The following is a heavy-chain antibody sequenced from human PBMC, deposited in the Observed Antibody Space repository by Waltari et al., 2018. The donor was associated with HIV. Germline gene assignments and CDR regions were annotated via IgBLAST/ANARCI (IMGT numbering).Heavy chain of an antibody. CDR1: GFSLSTSGMC. J-gene: IGHJ6*02. CDR2: IDWDDDK. Sequence: QVTLRESGPALVKPTQTLTLTCTFSGFSLSTSGMCVSWIRQPPGKALEWLALIDWDDDKYYSTSLKTRLTISKDTSKNQVVLTMTNMDPVDTATYYCARMVEVRGVITYYYYYGMDVWGQGTTVTVSS. V-gene: IGHV2-70*01. D-gene: IGHD3-10*01. CDR3: ARMVEVRGVITYYYYYGMDV.